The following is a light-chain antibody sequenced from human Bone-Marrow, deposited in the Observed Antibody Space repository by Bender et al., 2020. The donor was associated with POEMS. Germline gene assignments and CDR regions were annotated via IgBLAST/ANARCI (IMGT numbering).Light chain of an antibody. V-gene: IGLV2-23*02. Sequence: QSALTQPASVSGSPGQSITISCTGTRTDVGGNNAVSWYQQHPGKAPRLMIYEVSKWHSGVSNRFSGSKSGNTASLTISGLQPEDEADYYCCAHGGTRHWVFGGGTKVIV. CDR1: RTDVGGNNA. J-gene: IGLJ3*02. CDR3: CAHGGTRHWV. CDR2: EVS.